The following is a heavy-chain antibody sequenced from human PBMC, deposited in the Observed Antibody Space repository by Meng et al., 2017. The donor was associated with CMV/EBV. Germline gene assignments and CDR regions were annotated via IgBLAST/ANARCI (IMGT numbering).Heavy chain of an antibody. CDR1: GYTFTGYY. CDR3: ARGPLGVASHFDY. Sequence: ASVKVSCKASGYTFTGYYMHWVRQAPGQGLEWMGWINPNSGGTSYAQKFQGRVTMTRDTSISTAYMELSRLRSDDTAVYYCARGPLGVASHFDYWGQGTLVTVSS. J-gene: IGHJ4*02. D-gene: IGHD7-27*01. CDR2: INPNSGGT. V-gene: IGHV1-2*02.